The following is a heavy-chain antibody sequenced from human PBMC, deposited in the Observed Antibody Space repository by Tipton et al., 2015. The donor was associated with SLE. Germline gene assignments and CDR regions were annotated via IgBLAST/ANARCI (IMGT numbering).Heavy chain of an antibody. CDR3: ARDVGGYNTGWFPYYFDY. D-gene: IGHD2-8*02. J-gene: IGHJ4*02. V-gene: IGHV4-39*07. Sequence: WVRQPPGKGLEWIGSVYSDAYTYSNPNLRSRVTMSPDTSKNQFSLKLSSVTAADTAVYYCARDVGGYNTGWFPYYFDYWGQGTLVTVSS. CDR2: VYSDAYT.